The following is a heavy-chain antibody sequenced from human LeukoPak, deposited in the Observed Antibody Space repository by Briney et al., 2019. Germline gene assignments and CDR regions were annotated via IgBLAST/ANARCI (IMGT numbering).Heavy chain of an antibody. D-gene: IGHD1-26*01. CDR1: GFTFSSYE. CDR2: ISSSGSTI. J-gene: IGHJ4*02. V-gene: IGHV3-48*03. CDR3: ARDRSGSSPFDY. Sequence: GGSLRLSCAASGFTFSSYEMNWVRQAPGKGLEWVSYISSSGSTIYYADSVKGRFTISRDNAKNSLYLQMNSLRAEDTAVYYCARDRSGSSPFDYWGQGTLVTVSP.